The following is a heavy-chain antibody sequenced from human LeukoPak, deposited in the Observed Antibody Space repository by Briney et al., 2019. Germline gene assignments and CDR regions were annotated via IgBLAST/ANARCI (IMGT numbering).Heavy chain of an antibody. J-gene: IGHJ4*02. V-gene: IGHV4-38-2*01. D-gene: IGHD3-3*01. Sequence: SETLSLTCAVSGYSISSASYWGWIRQPPGKGLEWIGNIYHSGSPYYNPSLKSRVTISVDASKNQFSLKLSSVTAADTAVYYCARPISSQGYFGVVIDWGQGTLVTVSS. CDR2: IYHSGSP. CDR3: ARPISSQGYFGVVID. CDR1: GYSISSASY.